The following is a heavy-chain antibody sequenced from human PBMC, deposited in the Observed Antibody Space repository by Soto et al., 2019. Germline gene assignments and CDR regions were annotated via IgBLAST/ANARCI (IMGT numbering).Heavy chain of an antibody. D-gene: IGHD6-6*01. CDR1: SGSMRVGGDD. V-gene: IGHV4-30-4*02. CDR3: ARYSSSSEDGFDY. Sequence: SDTRSLTCTVSSGSMRVGGDDGSGIRKPPGKGLEWIGYIYYSGIAYYNPSLKSRVTISVDTSKNQFSLKLSSVTAADTAVYYCARYSSSSEDGFDYWGQGTLVTVSS. J-gene: IGHJ4*02. CDR2: IYYSGIA.